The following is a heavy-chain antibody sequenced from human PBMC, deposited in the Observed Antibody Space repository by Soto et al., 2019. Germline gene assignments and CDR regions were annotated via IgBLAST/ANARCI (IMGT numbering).Heavy chain of an antibody. CDR2: IYHSGST. J-gene: IGHJ6*02. Sequence: SETLSLTCAVSGGSISSGGYSWSWIRQPPGKGLEWIGYIYHSGSTYYNPSLKSRVTISVDRSKNQFSLKLSSVTAADTAVYYCARVITGTRPVGDYGMDVWGQGTTVTVSS. V-gene: IGHV4-30-2*01. D-gene: IGHD1-7*01. CDR1: GGSISSGGYS. CDR3: ARVITGTRPVGDYGMDV.